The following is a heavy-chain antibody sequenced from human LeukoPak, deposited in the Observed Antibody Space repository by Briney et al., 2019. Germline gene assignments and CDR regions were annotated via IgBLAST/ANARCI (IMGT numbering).Heavy chain of an antibody. CDR3: ARQYHTTMASFDS. CDR1: GGSISSGSYY. J-gene: IGHJ4*01. D-gene: IGHD5-18*01. V-gene: IGHV4-39*01. CDR2: IYYSGST. Sequence: PSETLSLTCIASGGSISSGSYYWGWIRQPPGKRLEYIGRIYYSGSTYYNPSLTSRVTISVDTSKNQFSLKLSSVTAADTAVYYCARQYHTTMASFDSWGQGTLVTVSS.